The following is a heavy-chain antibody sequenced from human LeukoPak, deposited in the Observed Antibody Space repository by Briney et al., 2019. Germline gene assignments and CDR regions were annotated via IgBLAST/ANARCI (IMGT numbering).Heavy chain of an antibody. Sequence: GGSVRLSCTASGFTFSSYGIHWVRHAPGRGLEWVAFIRYDGSNKYYADSVKGRFTISKDNSKDTLYLQMNSLRVEDTAVYYCARGGNEWGLLDLGFDLWGRGTLVTVSS. CDR3: ARGGNEWGLLDLGFDL. D-gene: IGHD1-26*01. V-gene: IGHV3-30*02. CDR2: IRYDGSNK. CDR1: GFTFSSYG. J-gene: IGHJ2*01.